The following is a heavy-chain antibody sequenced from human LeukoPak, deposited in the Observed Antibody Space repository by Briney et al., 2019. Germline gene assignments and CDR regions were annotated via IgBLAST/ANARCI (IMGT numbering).Heavy chain of an antibody. CDR3: AREGVTPSYAY. D-gene: IGHD2-21*02. CDR1: GYSISSGYY. Sequence: SETLSLTCTVSGYSISSGYYWGWIRQPPGKGLEWIGNIYPSGTTYYNPSLKTRVTISVDTSKNQFSLKLSSVTAADTAVYYCAREGVTPSYAYWGQGTLVTVSS. CDR2: IYPSGTT. J-gene: IGHJ4*02. V-gene: IGHV4-38-2*02.